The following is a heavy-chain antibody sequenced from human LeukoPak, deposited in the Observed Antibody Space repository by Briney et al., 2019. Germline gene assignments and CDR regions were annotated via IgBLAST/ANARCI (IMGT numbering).Heavy chain of an antibody. CDR1: GGSVSSGTYY. Sequence: SETLSLTCTVSGGSVSSGTYYWYWIRQPPGKGLEWIGYIHYSGSTNYNPSLKTRVTISVDTSKNQFSLKLSSVTAADTAVYYCARIFGSGPGEHTWFDPWGQGTLVTVSS. V-gene: IGHV4-61*01. J-gene: IGHJ5*02. D-gene: IGHD3-10*01. CDR3: ARIFGSGPGEHTWFDP. CDR2: IHYSGST.